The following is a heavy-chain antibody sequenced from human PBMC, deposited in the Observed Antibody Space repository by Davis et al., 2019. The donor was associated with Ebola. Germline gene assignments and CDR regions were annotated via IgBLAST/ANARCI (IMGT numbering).Heavy chain of an antibody. CDR2: IYYTGSS. V-gene: IGHV4-39*07. CDR1: GGSISSTSYY. Sequence: SETLSLTCTVSGGSISSTSYYWAWIRQSPGKGLEWIATIYYTGSSYYNPSLKSRVTISVDTSKNQFSLKLSSVTAADTAVYYCARGLYPWELDYWGQGTLVTVSS. D-gene: IGHD1-1*01. J-gene: IGHJ4*02. CDR3: ARGLYPWELDY.